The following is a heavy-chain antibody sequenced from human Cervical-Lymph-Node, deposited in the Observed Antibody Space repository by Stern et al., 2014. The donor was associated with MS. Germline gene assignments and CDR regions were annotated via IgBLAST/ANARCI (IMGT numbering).Heavy chain of an antibody. CDR3: AREGSGWLAGAFDI. CDR1: GFTFSRYG. J-gene: IGHJ3*02. CDR2: IWYDGSNK. Sequence: DQLEESGGGVVQPGRSLRLSCAASGFTFSRYGMHWVRQAPGKGLEWVAVIWYDGSNKYYADSVKGRFTISRDNSKNTLYLQMNSLRAEDTAVYYCAREGSGWLAGAFDIWGQGTMVTVSS. D-gene: IGHD6-19*01. V-gene: IGHV3-33*01.